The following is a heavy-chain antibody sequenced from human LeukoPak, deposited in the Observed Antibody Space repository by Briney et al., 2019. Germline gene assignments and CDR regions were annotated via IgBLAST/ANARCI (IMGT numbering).Heavy chain of an antibody. CDR3: GRETDFGVVTN. J-gene: IGHJ4*02. D-gene: IGHD3-3*01. CDR1: GDNVSSNGAS. V-gene: IGHV6-1*01. CDR2: TYYRSQQWHS. Sequence: SQTLSLTCAISGDNVSSNGASWNWIRQSPSRGLEWLGRTYYRSQQWHSDYAPSVKGRITLNPDTSKNQFSLQLNSMTPEDTAVYYCGRETDFGVVTNWGQGTLVTVSS.